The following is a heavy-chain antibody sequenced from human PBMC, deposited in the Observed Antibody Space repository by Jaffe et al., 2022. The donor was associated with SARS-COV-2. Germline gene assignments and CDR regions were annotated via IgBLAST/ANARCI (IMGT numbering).Heavy chain of an antibody. Sequence: EVQLVESGGGLVQPGGSLRLSCAASGFTFSSYWMTWVRQAPGKGLEWVANIKQGGSEKFYVDSVKGRFTISRDDAKKSLYLQMNSLRVEDTAVYYCARDCLDDILTGYYVDAFDIWGQGTMVTVSS. CDR3: ARDCLDDILTGYYVDAFDI. D-gene: IGHD3-9*01. CDR1: GFTFSSYW. CDR2: IKQGGSEK. J-gene: IGHJ3*02. V-gene: IGHV3-7*01.